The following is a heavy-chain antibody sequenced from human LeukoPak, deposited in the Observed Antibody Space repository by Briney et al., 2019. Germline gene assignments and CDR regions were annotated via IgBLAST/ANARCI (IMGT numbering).Heavy chain of an antibody. D-gene: IGHD3-10*01. CDR2: NYHIGRT. V-gene: IGHV4-38-2*01. CDR1: GYPISRGYY. J-gene: IGHJ4*02. CDR3: ARAGWIITSGIDY. Sequence: PLETLSLTCGVSGYPISRGYYWAWPRQPPGKGLEWIGTNYHIGRTYYNPSLESRVTISVDTSKNEFSLNLSSVTAADTAVYFCARAGWIITSGIDYWGQGALVTVSS.